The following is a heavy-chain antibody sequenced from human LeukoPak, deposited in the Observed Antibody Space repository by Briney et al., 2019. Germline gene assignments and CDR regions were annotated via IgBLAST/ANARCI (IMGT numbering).Heavy chain of an antibody. CDR3: TTDLGLTMIRGVIVY. D-gene: IGHD3-10*01. V-gene: IGHV3-15*01. CDR1: GFTFTNAW. J-gene: IGHJ4*02. Sequence: GGSLRLSCAASGFTFTNAWMTWVRQAPGKGLERVGRIKSKGDGETTDYTAPVKGRFTMSRDDSKATLYLQMNSLAAEDTAVYYCTTDLGLTMIRGVIVYWGQGALVTVSS. CDR2: IKSKGDGETT.